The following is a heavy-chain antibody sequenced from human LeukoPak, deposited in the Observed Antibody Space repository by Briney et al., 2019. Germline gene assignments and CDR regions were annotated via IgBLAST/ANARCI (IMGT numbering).Heavy chain of an antibody. V-gene: IGHV4-59*01. D-gene: IGHD5-12*01. J-gene: IGHJ4*02. CDR1: GGSISSYY. CDR2: IYYSGST. Sequence: SETLSLTCTVSGGSISSYYWSWIRQPPGKGLEWIGYIYYSGSTNYNPSLKSRVTISVDTSKNQFSLKLSSVTAADTAVYYCGRGGIVATIPDFDYWGQGTLVTVSS. CDR3: GRGGIVATIPDFDY.